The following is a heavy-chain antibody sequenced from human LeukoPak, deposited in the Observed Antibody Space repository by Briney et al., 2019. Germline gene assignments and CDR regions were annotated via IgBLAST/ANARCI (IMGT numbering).Heavy chain of an antibody. CDR3: ARDRVIAEAGSFDY. CDR1: GYTFTSYY. D-gene: IGHD6-13*01. V-gene: IGHV1-46*01. Sequence: ASVKGSCKASGYTFTSYYMHWVRQAPGQGLEWMGIINPTGGSTTYAQRFQGRVTMTSDTSTSTVSMELSSLRSEDTAVYYCARDRVIAEAGSFDYWGQGTPVTVSS. J-gene: IGHJ4*02. CDR2: INPTGGST.